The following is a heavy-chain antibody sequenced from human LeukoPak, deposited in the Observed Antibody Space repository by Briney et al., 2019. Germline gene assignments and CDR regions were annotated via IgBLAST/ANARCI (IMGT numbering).Heavy chain of an antibody. CDR3: ARVAVTAPRH. J-gene: IGHJ1*01. CDR1: GFTFSTYS. V-gene: IGHV3-48*04. CDR2: ISSTSSSI. D-gene: IGHD6-19*01. Sequence: GGSLRLSCVASGFTFSTYSMNWVRQALGMGLEWVSYISSTSSSIYYADSVKGRFTVSRDNAKSSVYLQMNSLRAEDTGVYYCARVAVTAPRHWGQGILVTVSS.